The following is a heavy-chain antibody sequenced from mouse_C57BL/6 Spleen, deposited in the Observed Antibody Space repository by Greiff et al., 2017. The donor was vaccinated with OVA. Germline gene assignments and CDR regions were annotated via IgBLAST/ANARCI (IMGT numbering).Heavy chain of an antibody. D-gene: IGHD1-1*01. J-gene: IGHJ4*01. CDR2: INPNNGGT. CDR1: GYTFTDYN. CDR3: ARDGGDYYGSSSYAMDY. V-gene: IGHV1-18*01. Sequence: EVQLQQSGPELVKPGASVKIPCKASGYTFTDYNMDWVKQSHGKSLEWIGDINPNNGGTIYNQKFKGKATLTVDKSSSTAYMELRSLTSEDTAVYYCARDGGDYYGSSSYAMDYWGQGTSVTVSS.